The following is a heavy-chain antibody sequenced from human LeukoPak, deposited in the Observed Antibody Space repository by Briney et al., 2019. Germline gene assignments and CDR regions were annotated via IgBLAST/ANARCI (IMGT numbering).Heavy chain of an antibody. D-gene: IGHD3-9*01. Sequence: GGSLRLSCAASGFTFSSYAMSWVRQAPGKGLEWVTAISGSGGSTYYADSVKGRFTISRDNSKNTLYLQMNSLRAEDTAVHYCAKSPSYYDILTGAYYFDYWGQGTLVTVSS. J-gene: IGHJ4*02. CDR2: ISGSGGST. CDR1: GFTFSSYA. CDR3: AKSPSYYDILTGAYYFDY. V-gene: IGHV3-23*01.